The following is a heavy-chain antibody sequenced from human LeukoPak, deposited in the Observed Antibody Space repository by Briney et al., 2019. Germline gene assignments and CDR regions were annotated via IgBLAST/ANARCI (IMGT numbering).Heavy chain of an antibody. J-gene: IGHJ1*01. D-gene: IGHD3-22*01. CDR1: GGSIRNYY. CDR2: ISDGGGS. V-gene: IGHV4-59*01. Sequence: SETLSLTCTVSGGSIRNYYWTWIRQPPRKGLEWSGYISDGGGSNYNPPLKSRGTISVDTSKNQFSLKMSSVSAADTAVYYCARDGYYYDSSGYSLSYFQHWGQGNLVTVSS. CDR3: ARDGYYYDSSGYSLSYFQH.